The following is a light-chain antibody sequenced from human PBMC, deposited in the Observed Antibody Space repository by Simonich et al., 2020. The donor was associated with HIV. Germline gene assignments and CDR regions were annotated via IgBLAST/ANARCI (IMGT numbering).Light chain of an antibody. CDR3: QQYNSYPYT. V-gene: IGKV1-5*03. CDR2: KAS. Sequence: DIQMTQSPSTLSASVGDRVTITCRASQSISSWLAWYKQKPGKAPKLMIYKASSLESGVPSRFRGSGSGTEFTLTISSLQPDDFATYYCQQYNSYPYTFGQGTKLEIK. J-gene: IGKJ2*01. CDR1: QSISSW.